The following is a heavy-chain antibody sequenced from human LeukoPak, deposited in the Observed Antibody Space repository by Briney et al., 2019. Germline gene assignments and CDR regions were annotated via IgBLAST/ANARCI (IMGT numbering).Heavy chain of an antibody. Sequence: SQTLSLTCTVSGGSISSGTYYWGSIRQPPVKGLEWIGNIFYSETTYYNSSLKSRVTISLDTSKNDFSLELSSVTAADTPIYYCARLGYSSGWLALTKWLDPWGQGILVTVST. CDR1: GGSISSGTYY. D-gene: IGHD6-19*01. CDR2: IFYSETT. V-gene: IGHV4-39*02. J-gene: IGHJ5*02. CDR3: ARLGYSSGWLALTKWLDP.